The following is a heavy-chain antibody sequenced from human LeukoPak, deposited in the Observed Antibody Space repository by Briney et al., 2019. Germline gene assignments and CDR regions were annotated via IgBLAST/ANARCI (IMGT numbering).Heavy chain of an antibody. J-gene: IGHJ4*02. V-gene: IGHV4-39*07. Sequence: SETLSLTCTVSGGSINSSSYYWGWIRQPPGKGLEWIGSIYYSGSTYYNPSLKSRVTISVDKSKNQFSLKLSSVTAADTAVYYCARGGRGSYYLSYYFDYWGQGTLVTVSS. CDR2: IYYSGST. CDR1: GGSINSSSYY. CDR3: ARGGRGSYYLSYYFDY. D-gene: IGHD1-26*01.